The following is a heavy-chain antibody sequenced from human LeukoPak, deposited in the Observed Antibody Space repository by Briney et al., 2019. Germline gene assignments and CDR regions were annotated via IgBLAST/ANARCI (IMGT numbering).Heavy chain of an antibody. CDR3: TMYSTTWYGY. CDR2: IKSKTDGGTT. J-gene: IGHJ1*01. Sequence: GGSLRLSCAASGFTFSNVWMSWVRQAPGKGLEWVGRIKSKTDGGTTDYAAPVKGRFTISRDDSENTLYLQMSSLKTEDTAVYYCTMYSTTWYGYWGQGTMVTVSS. D-gene: IGHD6-13*01. CDR1: GFTFSNVW. V-gene: IGHV3-15*01.